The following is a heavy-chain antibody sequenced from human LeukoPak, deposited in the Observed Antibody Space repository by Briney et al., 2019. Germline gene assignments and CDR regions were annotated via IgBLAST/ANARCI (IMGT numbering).Heavy chain of an antibody. CDR2: IYSGGPT. CDR3: ARGITTTVQY. V-gene: IGHV3-53*01. Sequence: GGSLRLSCTVSGFSFGSEAMSWVRQAPGKGLEWVSIIYSGGPTHYADSVKGRFTISRDNSKNMLYLQMNSLRGKDTAICYCARGITTTVQYWGQGTLVTVSS. J-gene: IGHJ4*02. D-gene: IGHD4-17*01. CDR1: GFSFGSEA.